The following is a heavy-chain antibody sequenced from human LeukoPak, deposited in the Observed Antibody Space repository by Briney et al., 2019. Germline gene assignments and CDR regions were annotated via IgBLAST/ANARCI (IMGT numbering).Heavy chain of an antibody. D-gene: IGHD5-12*01. CDR3: ARENLSGYEPRIDY. Sequence: PETLPLTCTVSGGSISSYYMSWIRQPAGKGLEWIGCIYTSGSTTYNPSLKSRVTTSVDTSKNQFSLKLSSVTAADTAVYYCARENLSGYEPRIDYWGQGTLVTVSS. CDR2: IYTSGST. V-gene: IGHV4-4*07. J-gene: IGHJ4*02. CDR1: GGSISSYY.